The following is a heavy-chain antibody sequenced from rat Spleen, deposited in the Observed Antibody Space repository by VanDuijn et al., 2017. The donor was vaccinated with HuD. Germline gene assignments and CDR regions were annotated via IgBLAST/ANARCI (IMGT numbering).Heavy chain of an antibody. CDR3: ASLYSSYSLYYFDY. CDR2: INSAGTT. Sequence: EVQLQESGPGLVKPSQSLSLTCSVTGHSITSSYRWNWIRKFPGNKLEWMGYINSAGTTNYNPSLKSRISITRDTSKNQFFLQVNSVTTEDTATYYCASLYSSYSLYYFDYWGQGLMVTVSS. V-gene: IGHV3-3*01. D-gene: IGHD1-2*01. CDR1: GHSITSSYR. J-gene: IGHJ2*01.